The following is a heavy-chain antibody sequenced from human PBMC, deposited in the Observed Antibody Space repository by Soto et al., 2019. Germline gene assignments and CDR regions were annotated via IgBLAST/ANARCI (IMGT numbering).Heavy chain of an antibody. D-gene: IGHD3-22*01. CDR2: IIPIFGTA. V-gene: IGHV1-69*01. CDR3: ARVKDYYDRSGYYYSLDY. CDR1: GGTFSSYA. J-gene: IGHJ4*02. Sequence: QVQLVQSGAEVKKPGSSVKVSCKASGGTFSSYAISWVRQAPGQGLEWMGGIIPIFGTANYAQKFQGRVTITADESTSTAYMELSSLRSEDTAVYYCARVKDYYDRSGYYYSLDYWGQGTLVTVSS.